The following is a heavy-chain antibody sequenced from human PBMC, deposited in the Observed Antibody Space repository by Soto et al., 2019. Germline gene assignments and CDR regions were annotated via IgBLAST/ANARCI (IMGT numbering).Heavy chain of an antibody. CDR3: ASQWDEGYCSSTSCYAFDP. CDR2: INAGNGNT. V-gene: IGHV1-3*01. CDR1: GYTFTSYA. J-gene: IGHJ5*02. D-gene: IGHD2-2*01. Sequence: GASVKVSGKASGYTFTSYAMHWVRQAPGQRLEWMGWINAGNGNTKYSQKFQGRVTITRDTSASTAYMELSSLRSEDTAVYYCASQWDEGYCSSTSCYAFDPWGQGTLVTVTS.